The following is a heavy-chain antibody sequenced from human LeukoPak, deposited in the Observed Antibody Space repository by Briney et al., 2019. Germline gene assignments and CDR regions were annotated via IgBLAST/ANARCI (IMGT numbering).Heavy chain of an antibody. V-gene: IGHV1-18*01. Sequence: GASVKVSCKASGYTFTSYGISWVRQAPGQGLEWMGWISAYNGNTNYAQKLQGRVTMTTDTSTSTAYMELRSLRSDDTAVYYCARGRGNYYESRGYSSRYYMDVWGKGTTVTVSS. CDR3: ARGRGNYYESRGYSSRYYMDV. CDR2: ISAYNGNT. J-gene: IGHJ6*03. CDR1: GYTFTSYG. D-gene: IGHD3-22*01.